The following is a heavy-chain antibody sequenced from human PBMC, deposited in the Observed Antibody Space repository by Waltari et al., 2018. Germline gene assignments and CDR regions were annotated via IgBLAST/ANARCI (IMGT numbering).Heavy chain of an antibody. J-gene: IGHJ4*02. V-gene: IGHV3-33*06. CDR2: IWYDGSNK. D-gene: IGHD3-22*01. CDR1: GFTFSSYG. CDR3: AKNLYSTLYDSSGALDY. Sequence: QVQLVESGGGVVQPGRSLRLSCAASGFTFSSYGMHWVRQAPGKGLEWVAVIWYDGSNKYYADSVKGRFTISRDNSKNTLYLQMNSLRAEDTAVYYCAKNLYSTLYDSSGALDYWGQGTLVTVSS.